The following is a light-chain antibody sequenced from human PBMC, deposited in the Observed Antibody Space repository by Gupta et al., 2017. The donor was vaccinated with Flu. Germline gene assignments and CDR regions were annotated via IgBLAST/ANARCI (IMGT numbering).Light chain of an antibody. CDR2: EVN. Sequence: SVTISCTGTSSDVGAYNFVSWYQQHPGKAPKVRIDEVNKRPSGVPDRFSGSKSGNTASLTVSGLQAADEATYYCSSYAGNNNFVFGTGTKVTVL. CDR3: SSYAGNNNFV. J-gene: IGLJ1*01. CDR1: SSDVGAYNF. V-gene: IGLV2-8*01.